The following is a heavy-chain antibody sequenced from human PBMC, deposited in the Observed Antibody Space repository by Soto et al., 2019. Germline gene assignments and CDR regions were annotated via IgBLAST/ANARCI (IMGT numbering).Heavy chain of an antibody. J-gene: IGHJ6*02. CDR3: ANQPMATITYYYGMDV. D-gene: IGHD5-12*01. V-gene: IGHV1-69*12. CDR2: IIPIFGTA. Sequence: QVQLVQSGAEVKKPGSSVKVSCKASGGTFSSYAISWVRQAPGQGLEWMGGIIPIFGTANYAQKFQGRVTITADEATSTAYMELSSLRSEDTAVYYCANQPMATITYYYGMDVWGQGTTVTVSS. CDR1: GGTFSSYA.